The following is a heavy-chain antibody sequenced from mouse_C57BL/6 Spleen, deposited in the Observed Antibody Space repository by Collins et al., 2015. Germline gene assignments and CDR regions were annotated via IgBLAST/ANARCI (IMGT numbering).Heavy chain of an antibody. CDR1: GFTFSTFG. D-gene: IGHD2-2*01. CDR2: ISSGSSTI. J-gene: IGHJ4*01. Sequence: DVQLVESGGGLVQPGGSRKLSCAASGFTFSTFGMHWVRQAPEKGLEWVAYISSGSSTIHYADTVKGRFTISRDNPKNTLFLQMTSLRSEDTAMYYCASPGYDGWMDYWGQGTSVTVSS. CDR3: ASPGYDGWMDY. V-gene: IGHV5-17*02.